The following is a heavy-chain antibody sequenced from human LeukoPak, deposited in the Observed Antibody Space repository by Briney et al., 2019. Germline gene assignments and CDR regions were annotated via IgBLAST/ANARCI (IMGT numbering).Heavy chain of an antibody. CDR1: GYTFTSYG. Sequence: ASVKVSCKASGYTFTSYGISWVRQAPGQGLEWMGWISAYNGNTSYAQKLQGRVTMTTDTSTSTAYMELRSLRSDDTAVYYCAREVPYYDFWSGYQNLLDCWGQGTLVTVSS. CDR2: ISAYNGNT. CDR3: AREVPYYDFWSGYQNLLDC. J-gene: IGHJ4*02. V-gene: IGHV1-18*01. D-gene: IGHD3-3*01.